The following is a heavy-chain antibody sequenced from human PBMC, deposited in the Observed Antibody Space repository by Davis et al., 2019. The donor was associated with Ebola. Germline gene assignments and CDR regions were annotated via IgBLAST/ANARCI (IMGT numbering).Heavy chain of an antibody. CDR2: INNDGSIT. J-gene: IGHJ4*02. CDR3: AKRSQDNIVPYYFDY. Sequence: PGGSLRLSCAASGFTFSSSWMHWVRQAPGKGLVWVSLINNDGSITTYADSVKGRFTISRDNAKSTLYLQMNSLTAEDTAVYYCAKRSQDNIVPYYFDYWGQGTLVTVSS. D-gene: IGHD3-16*02. CDR1: GFTFSSSW. V-gene: IGHV3-74*01.